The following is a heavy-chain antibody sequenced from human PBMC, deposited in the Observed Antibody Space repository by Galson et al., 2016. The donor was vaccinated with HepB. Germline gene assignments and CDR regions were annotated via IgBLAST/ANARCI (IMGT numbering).Heavy chain of an antibody. J-gene: IGHJ3*01. CDR2: INWNSDSV. CDR1: GFTFDDYA. Sequence: SLRLSCAASGFTFDDYAMHWVRQAPGKGLEWVSGINWNSDSVGYADSVKGRFTISRDNAKNSLYLQMNSLRPEDTALYYCAKDMRYNWKGNGGVPDAFDVWGQGTMVTVSS. V-gene: IGHV3-9*01. D-gene: IGHD1-20*01. CDR3: AKDMRYNWKGNGGVPDAFDV.